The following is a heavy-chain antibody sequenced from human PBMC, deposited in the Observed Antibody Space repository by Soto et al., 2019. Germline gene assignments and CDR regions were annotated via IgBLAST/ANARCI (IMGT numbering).Heavy chain of an antibody. D-gene: IGHD2-2*01. CDR1: VFTCSSYG. Sequence: WWSLRLSCSASVFTCSSYGMQWFRQAPDKGLEWVAVIWFDGSNKYYADSVKGRFTISRDNSKNTLYLQMNSLRAEDTAVYYCARAGYCSSTSCPRAYYYGMDVWGQGTTVTVS. CDR3: ARAGYCSSTSCPRAYYYGMDV. V-gene: IGHV3-33*01. J-gene: IGHJ6*02. CDR2: IWFDGSNK.